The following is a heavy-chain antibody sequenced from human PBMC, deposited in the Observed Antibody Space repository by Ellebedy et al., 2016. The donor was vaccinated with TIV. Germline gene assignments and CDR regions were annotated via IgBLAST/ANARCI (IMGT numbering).Heavy chain of an antibody. J-gene: IGHJ3*02. CDR3: ARDTDMVRGVIWFAFDI. Sequence: GESLKISXAASGFTFSSYSMNWVRQAPGKGLEWVSSISSSSSYIYYADSVKGRFTISRDNAKNSLYLQMNSLRAEDTAVYYCARDTDMVRGVIWFAFDIWGQGTMVTVSS. D-gene: IGHD3-10*01. V-gene: IGHV3-21*01. CDR1: GFTFSSYS. CDR2: ISSSSSYI.